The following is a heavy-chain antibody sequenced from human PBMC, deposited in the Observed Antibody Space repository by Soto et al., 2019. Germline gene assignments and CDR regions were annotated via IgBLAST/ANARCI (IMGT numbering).Heavy chain of an antibody. CDR3: ARGRVTMVRGVLNWFDP. J-gene: IGHJ5*02. CDR1: GDSFSSNSAA. CDR2: TYYRSKWYN. V-gene: IGHV6-1*01. D-gene: IGHD3-10*01. Sequence: QTLSLTCAISGDSFSSNSAAWNWIRQSPSRGLEWLGRTYYRSKWYNDYAVSVKSRITINPDTSKNQFSLQLNSVTPEDTAVYYCARGRVTMVRGVLNWFDPWGQGTLVTVSS.